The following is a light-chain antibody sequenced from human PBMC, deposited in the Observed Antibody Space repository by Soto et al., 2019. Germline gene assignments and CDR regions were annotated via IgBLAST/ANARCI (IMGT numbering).Light chain of an antibody. Sequence: TQSPATVSLSPGERATLSCRASQSVSSNSAWYQQKPGRAPRLLIYGASTRATGMPARFSGSGSGTEFTLTISSLQSEDFAVYYCQQYNDWPPTFGQGTKVDIK. V-gene: IGKV3-15*01. CDR3: QQYNDWPPT. CDR1: QSVSSN. CDR2: GAS. J-gene: IGKJ1*01.